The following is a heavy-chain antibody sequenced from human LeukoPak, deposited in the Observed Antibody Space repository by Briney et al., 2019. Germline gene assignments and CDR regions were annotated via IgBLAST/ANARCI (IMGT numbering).Heavy chain of an antibody. CDR2: ISYGVSNK. Sequence: PGGSLRLSCSASGFSFRSHGMHWVRAAPGKGLEWVALISYGVSNKYYVDSVKGRLTISRDNSKNTLYLQMHSLRAEDTAVYYCAKDGSRGYDILTGYSPAFWDSWGQGTMVTVSS. D-gene: IGHD3-9*01. CDR3: AKDGSRGYDILTGYSPAFWDS. J-gene: IGHJ3*02. CDR1: GFSFRSHG. V-gene: IGHV3-30*18.